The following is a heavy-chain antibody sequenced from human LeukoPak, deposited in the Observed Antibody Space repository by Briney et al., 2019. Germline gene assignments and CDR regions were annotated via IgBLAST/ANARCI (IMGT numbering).Heavy chain of an antibody. Sequence: SETLSLTCTVSGGSISSGPYYWGWIRQPPGKGLEWIGNIYYGENTYYNPSLKSRVTISIDTSKNQFYLKLSSVTAADTAVYYCTTGPPRRYGVATIVGIDYWGQGTLVTVSS. CDR3: TTGPPRRYGVATIVGIDY. J-gene: IGHJ4*02. CDR2: IYYGENT. D-gene: IGHD5-12*01. V-gene: IGHV4-39*07. CDR1: GGSISSGPYY.